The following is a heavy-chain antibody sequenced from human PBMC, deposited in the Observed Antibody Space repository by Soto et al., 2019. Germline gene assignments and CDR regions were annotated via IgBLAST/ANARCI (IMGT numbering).Heavy chain of an antibody. V-gene: IGHV4-31*03. CDR3: ARTDSSGYYFVY. D-gene: IGHD3-22*01. CDR2: IYSSGTT. Sequence: QVQLQESGPGLVEPSQTLTLRCTVSGDYISSGGYYWSWIRQLPGKGLEWIGYIYSSGTTYYNPSRKSRITISVDTSKNQFSLNLSSVTAVDTVVYYCARTDSSGYYFVYWGQGTLVTVFS. CDR1: GDYISSGGYY. J-gene: IGHJ4*02.